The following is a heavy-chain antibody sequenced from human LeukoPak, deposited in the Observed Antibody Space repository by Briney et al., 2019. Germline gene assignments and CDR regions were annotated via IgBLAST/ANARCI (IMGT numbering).Heavy chain of an antibody. V-gene: IGHV4-61*02. CDR1: GGSISSGSYY. Sequence: SQTLSLTCTVSGGSISSGSYYWSWIRQPAGKGLEWIGRTYTSGSTNYNPSLKSRVTISVDTSKNQFSLKLSSVTAADTAVYYCAREVPSYYYYMDVWGKGTTVTVSS. J-gene: IGHJ6*03. CDR2: TYTSGST. CDR3: AREVPSYYYYMDV.